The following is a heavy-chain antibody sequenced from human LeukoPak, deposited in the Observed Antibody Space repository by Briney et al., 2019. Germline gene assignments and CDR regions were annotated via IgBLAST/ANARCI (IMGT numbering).Heavy chain of an antibody. CDR1: GFTFSSYG. CDR3: AKDGSYYFDY. V-gene: IGHV3-30*02. CDR2: IRYYGSNK. J-gene: IGHJ4*02. Sequence: GGSLRLSCAASGFTFSSYGMHWVRQAPGKGLEWVAFIRYYGSNKYYADSVKGRFTISRDNSKNTLYLQMNSLRAEDTAVYYCAKDGSYYFDYWGQGTLVTVSS. D-gene: IGHD3-10*01.